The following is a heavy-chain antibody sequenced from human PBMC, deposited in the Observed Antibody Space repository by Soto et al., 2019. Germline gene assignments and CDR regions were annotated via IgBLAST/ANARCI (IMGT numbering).Heavy chain of an antibody. CDR3: AKGGYAGGYYGGGHFDY. D-gene: IGHD1-26*01. Sequence: SVKVSCKASGGTFSSYTISWVRQAPGQGLEWMGRIIPILGIANYAQKFQGRVTITTDTSASTDYMELSSLRSEDTATYYCAKGGYAGGYYGGGHFDYWGQGTLVTVSS. CDR2: IIPILGIA. J-gene: IGHJ4*02. V-gene: IGHV1-69*02. CDR1: GGTFSSYT.